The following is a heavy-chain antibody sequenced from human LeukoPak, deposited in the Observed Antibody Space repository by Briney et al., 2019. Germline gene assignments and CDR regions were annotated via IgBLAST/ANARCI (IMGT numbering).Heavy chain of an antibody. Sequence: GGSLRLSCAASGFTFSSYAMSWVRQAPGKGLEWVSAISGSGGATYYADSVKGRFTISRDNSKNTPYLQMNSLRAEDTAVYYCAKVNDFWSGHFDYWGQGTLVTVSS. V-gene: IGHV3-23*01. CDR2: ISGSGGAT. CDR3: AKVNDFWSGHFDY. J-gene: IGHJ4*02. CDR1: GFTFSSYA. D-gene: IGHD3-3*01.